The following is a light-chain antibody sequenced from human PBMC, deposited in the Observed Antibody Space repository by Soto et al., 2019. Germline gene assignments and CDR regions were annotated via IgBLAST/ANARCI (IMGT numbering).Light chain of an antibody. V-gene: IGKV1-27*01. CDR2: TSS. J-gene: IGKJ4*01. Sequence: DIQMTQSPSSLSASVGDRVTLTCRASQGIGNYLAWYQQRPGKVPKLLVYTSSTLQSGVPSRFSGSGSRTDFTLPLSKLQPEDVETDYCQKHNADPLTFGGGTKVDIK. CDR3: QKHNADPLT. CDR1: QGIGNY.